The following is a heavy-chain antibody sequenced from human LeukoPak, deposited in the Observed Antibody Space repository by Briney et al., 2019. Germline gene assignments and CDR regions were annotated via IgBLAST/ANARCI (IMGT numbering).Heavy chain of an antibody. CDR2: IYTSGST. J-gene: IGHJ5*02. CDR1: GGSISSGSYY. CDR3: ARGRCSGGSCYPGSIWFDP. V-gene: IGHV4-61*02. D-gene: IGHD2-15*01. Sequence: PSQTLSLTCTVSGGSISSGSYYWSWIRQPAGKGLEWIGRIYTSGSTNYNPSLKSRVTISVDTSKTQFSLKLSSVTAADTAVYYCARGRCSGGSCYPGSIWFDPWGQGTLVTVSS.